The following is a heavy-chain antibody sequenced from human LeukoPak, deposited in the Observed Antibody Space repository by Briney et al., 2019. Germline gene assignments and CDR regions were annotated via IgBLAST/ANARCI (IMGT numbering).Heavy chain of an antibody. CDR1: GGSISSSSYY. D-gene: IGHD3-10*01. CDR2: IYYSGST. Sequence: SETLSLTCTVSGGSISSSSYYWGWIRQPPGKGLEWIGSIYYSGSTYYNPSLKSRVTISVDTSKNQFSLKLSSVTAADTAVYYCARLGRGVLVKYFDYWGQGTLVTVSS. V-gene: IGHV4-39*01. J-gene: IGHJ4*02. CDR3: ARLGRGVLVKYFDY.